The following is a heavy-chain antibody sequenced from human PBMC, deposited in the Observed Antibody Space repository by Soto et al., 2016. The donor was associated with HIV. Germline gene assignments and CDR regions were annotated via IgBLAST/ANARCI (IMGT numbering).Heavy chain of an antibody. CDR3: ARGIGVWLTFPXY. D-gene: IGHD3-16*01. V-gene: IGHV4-34*01. J-gene: IGHJ4*02. CDR2: INHSENT. CDR1: GGSFSGYY. Sequence: QVQLKQWGARLLKPSETLSLTCAVYGGSFSGYYWSWIRQSPGKGLEWIGEINHSENTNYNPSLKSRVTISVDTSKNQFSLKLNSVTAADTAIYYCARGIGVWLTFPXYWGQGTLVTVSS.